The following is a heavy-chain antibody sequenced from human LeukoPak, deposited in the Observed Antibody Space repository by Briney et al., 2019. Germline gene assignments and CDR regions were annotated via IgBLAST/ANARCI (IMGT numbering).Heavy chain of an antibody. D-gene: IGHD3-22*01. Sequence: GSLRLSFAVSGITLSNYGMGWVRQAPGKGLEWVAGISDRGGRTNYADSVKGRFTISRDNPKNTLYLQMNSLRAEDTAVYFCAKRGVVIRVILVGFHKEAPYFDSWGQGVLVTVSS. CDR1: GITLSNYG. J-gene: IGHJ4*02. CDR2: ISDRGGRT. CDR3: AKRGVVIRVILVGFHKEAPYFDS. V-gene: IGHV3-23*01.